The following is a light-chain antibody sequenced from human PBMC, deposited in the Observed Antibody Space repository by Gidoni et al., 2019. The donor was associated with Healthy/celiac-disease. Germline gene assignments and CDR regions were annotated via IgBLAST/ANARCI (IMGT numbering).Light chain of an antibody. V-gene: IGLV2-14*01. CDR3: SSYTSSSTWV. J-gene: IGLJ1*01. CDR2: EVS. Sequence: QSALTQPASVSGSPGQSITISCTGTSSDVGGYNYVSWYQPHPGKAPKLMIYEVSNRPSGVSNRFSGSKSGNTASLTISGLQAEDEADYYCSSYTSSSTWVFGTGTKVTVL. CDR1: SSDVGGYNY.